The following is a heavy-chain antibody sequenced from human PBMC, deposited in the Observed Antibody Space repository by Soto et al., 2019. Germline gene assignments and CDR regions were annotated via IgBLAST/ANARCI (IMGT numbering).Heavy chain of an antibody. Sequence: GGSLRLSCAASGFTFSSYAMSWVRQAPGKGLEWVSAISGSGGSTYYADSVKGRFTISRDNSKNTLYLQMNSLRAEDTAVYYCAKWAHTSSRPIGYFQHWGQGTLVTVSS. CDR3: AKWAHTSSRPIGYFQH. J-gene: IGHJ1*01. V-gene: IGHV3-23*01. CDR1: GFTFSSYA. D-gene: IGHD6-13*01. CDR2: ISGSGGST.